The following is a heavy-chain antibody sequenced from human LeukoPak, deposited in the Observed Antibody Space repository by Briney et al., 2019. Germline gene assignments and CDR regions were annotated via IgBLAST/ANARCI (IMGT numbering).Heavy chain of an antibody. D-gene: IGHD3-10*01. Sequence: TGGSLRLSCAASGFTFSSYEMNWVRQAPGKGLEWVSYISSSGCTIYYADSVKGRFTISRDNAKNSLYLQMNSLRAEDTAVYYCARDTVVRGVIPLDYYYGMDVWGQGTTVTVSS. CDR2: ISSSGCTI. J-gene: IGHJ6*02. V-gene: IGHV3-48*03. CDR3: ARDTVVRGVIPLDYYYGMDV. CDR1: GFTFSSYE.